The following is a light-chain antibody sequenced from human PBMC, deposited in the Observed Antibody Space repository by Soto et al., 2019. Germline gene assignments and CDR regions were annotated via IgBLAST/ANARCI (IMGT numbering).Light chain of an antibody. V-gene: IGKV1-9*01. CDR1: QRINTF. CDR2: AAS. CDR3: QQLYGYPRT. J-gene: IGKJ5*01. Sequence: IQLTQSPSSLSASVGDRVTITCPASQRINTFLAWYQQKPGKAPTLLIYAASTLQSGVPSRFSGSGSGTDFTLTISSLQPEDVATYYCQQLYGYPRTLGQGTRLEIK.